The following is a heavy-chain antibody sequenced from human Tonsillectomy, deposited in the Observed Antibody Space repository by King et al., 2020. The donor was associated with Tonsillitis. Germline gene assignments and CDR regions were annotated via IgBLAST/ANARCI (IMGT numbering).Heavy chain of an antibody. CDR1: GGSISAYY. D-gene: IGHD2-15*01. CDR3: ARGQLCSGNTFFRHSPPFDY. Sequence: VQLQESGPGLVKPSETLSLTCSVSGGSISAYYWNWLRQPAGKGLEWIGLIHASGTTDYNASLKSRVTMSVDTSENQFSLLLSSVTAADTAVYYCARGQLCSGNTFFRHSPPFDYWGLGALVIVSA. J-gene: IGHJ4*02. CDR2: IHASGTT. V-gene: IGHV4-4*07.